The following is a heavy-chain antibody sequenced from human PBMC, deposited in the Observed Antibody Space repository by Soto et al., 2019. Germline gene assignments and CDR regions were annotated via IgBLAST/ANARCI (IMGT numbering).Heavy chain of an antibody. CDR3: AGDCSSSICPEDHYFALEV. CDR1: GGSIYTYY. J-gene: IGHJ6*02. D-gene: IGHD2-2*01. V-gene: IGHV4-59*01. CDR2: ISDGGIT. Sequence: PSETLSLTCNVSGGSIYTYYWTWIRQSPGKGLEWMGYISDGGITNYNPSLKSRVTISVDTSKKQVSLKLSSVSAADTARYFCAGDCSSSICPEDHYFALEVGGQGTTVTVSS.